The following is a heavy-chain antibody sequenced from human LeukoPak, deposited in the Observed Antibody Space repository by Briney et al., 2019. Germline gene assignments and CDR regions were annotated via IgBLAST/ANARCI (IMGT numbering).Heavy chain of an antibody. CDR2: ISYDGSNK. V-gene: IGHV3-30*18. Sequence: GRSLRLSCAASGFTFSSYGMHWVRQAPGKGLEWVAVISYDGSNKYYADSVKGRFTISRDNSKNTLYLQMNSLRAEDTAVYYCAKDHSSSWALEGWGQGTLVTVSS. D-gene: IGHD6-13*01. J-gene: IGHJ4*02. CDR1: GFTFSSYG. CDR3: AKDHSSSWALEG.